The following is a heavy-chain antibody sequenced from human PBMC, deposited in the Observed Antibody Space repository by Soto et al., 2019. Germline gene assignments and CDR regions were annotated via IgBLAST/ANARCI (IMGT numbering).Heavy chain of an antibody. V-gene: IGHV3-23*01. CDR1: GFTFSSYA. J-gene: IGHJ4*02. D-gene: IGHD3-22*01. CDR3: AKEMTSGYYLFDY. Sequence: GGSLRLSCAASGFTFSSYAMSWVRQAPGKGLEWVSTISGTGGSTYYPDSVKGRFTISRDNSKNTVYLQMNSLRAEDAAVYYCAKEMTSGYYLFDYSGQGTLVTVSS. CDR2: ISGTGGST.